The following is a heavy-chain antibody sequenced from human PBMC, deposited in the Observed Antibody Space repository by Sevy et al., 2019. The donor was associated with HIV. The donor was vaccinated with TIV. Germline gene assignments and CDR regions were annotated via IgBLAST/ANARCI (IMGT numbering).Heavy chain of an antibody. D-gene: IGHD2-15*01. V-gene: IGHV1-18*01. CDR2: ISAYNGNT. CDR1: GYTFTSYG. Sequence: ASMKASCKASGYTFTSYGISWVRQAPGQGLEWMGWISAYNGNTNYAQKLQGRVTMTTDTSTSTAYMERRSLRSDDTAVYYCARAWSGGSCYNYWGQGTLVTVSS. CDR3: ARAWSGGSCYNY. J-gene: IGHJ4*02.